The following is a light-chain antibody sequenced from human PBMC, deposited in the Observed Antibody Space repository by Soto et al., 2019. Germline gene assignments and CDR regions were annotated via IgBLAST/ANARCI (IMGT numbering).Light chain of an antibody. J-gene: IGLJ3*02. V-gene: IGLV2-14*01. CDR1: TSDLGHYNY. CDR2: EVT. CDR3: SSYAGSNNSV. Sequence: QSALTQPASVSGSPGQSITISCTGTTSDLGHYNYVSWYQKHPGTAPRLMIYEVTNRPSGVSNRFSGSKSGNTASLTISGLQAEDEADYYCSSYAGSNNSVFGGGTKVTVL.